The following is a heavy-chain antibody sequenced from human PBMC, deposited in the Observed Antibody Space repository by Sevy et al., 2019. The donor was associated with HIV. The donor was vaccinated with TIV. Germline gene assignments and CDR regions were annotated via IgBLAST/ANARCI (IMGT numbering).Heavy chain of an antibody. V-gene: IGHV4-61*02. J-gene: IGHJ3*02. D-gene: IGHD6-13*01. Sequence: SETLSLTCTVSGGSISSDSYYWSWIRQPAGKGLEWIGRIYTSGSTYYNPSLKSRVTISVDTSKNQFSLKLSSVTAADTAVYYCARASRIAAAGFYSGDAFDIWGQGTMVTVSS. CDR3: ARASRIAAAGFYSGDAFDI. CDR1: GGSISSDSYY. CDR2: IYTSGST.